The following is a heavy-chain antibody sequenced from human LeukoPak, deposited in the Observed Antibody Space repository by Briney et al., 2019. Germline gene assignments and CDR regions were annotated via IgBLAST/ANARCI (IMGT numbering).Heavy chain of an antibody. CDR3: ARDRAVTTLRAYYYYYGMDV. D-gene: IGHD4-17*01. CDR1: GYTFTSYG. CDR2: ISAYNGNT. V-gene: IGHV1-18*01. J-gene: IGHJ6*02. Sequence: GASVKVSCKASGYTFTSYGISWVRQAPGQGLEWMGWISAYNGNTNYAQKLQGRVTMTTDTSTSTAYMELRSLRSDDTAVYYCARDRAVTTLRAYYYYYGMDVWGQGTTVTVSS.